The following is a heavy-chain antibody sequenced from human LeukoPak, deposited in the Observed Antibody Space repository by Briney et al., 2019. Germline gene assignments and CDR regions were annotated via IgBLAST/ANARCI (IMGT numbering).Heavy chain of an antibody. D-gene: IGHD4-17*01. J-gene: IGHJ1*01. V-gene: IGHV3-43*01. Sequence: GGSLRLSCAASGFTFDDYTMHWVRQAPGKGLEWVSLISWDGGSTYYADSVKGRFTISRDNSKNSLYLQMNSLRTEDTALYYCAKDGNYGDYGYFQHWGQGTLVTVSS. CDR2: ISWDGGST. CDR3: AKDGNYGDYGYFQH. CDR1: GFTFDDYT.